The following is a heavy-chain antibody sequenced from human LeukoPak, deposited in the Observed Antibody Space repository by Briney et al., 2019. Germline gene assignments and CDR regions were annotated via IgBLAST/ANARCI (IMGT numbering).Heavy chain of an antibody. CDR2: MNPNSDNT. D-gene: IGHD2-15*01. CDR1: GYTFTSYD. J-gene: IGHJ4*02. Sequence: ASVKVSCKASGYTFTSYDINWVRQATGQGLEWMGWMNPNSDNTGYAQKFQGRVTMTRNTSISTAYMEPSSLRSEDTAVYYCARVRRGSPAAAKDYWGQGTLVTVSS. V-gene: IGHV1-8*01. CDR3: ARVRRGSPAAAKDY.